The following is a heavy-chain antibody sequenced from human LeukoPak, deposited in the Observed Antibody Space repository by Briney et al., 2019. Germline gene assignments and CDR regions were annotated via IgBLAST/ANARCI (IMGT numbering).Heavy chain of an antibody. CDR2: IRYDGSNK. CDR1: GFTFSSYG. V-gene: IGHV3-30*02. D-gene: IGHD1-26*01. CDR3: ARDPSNSGSYYVFDY. Sequence: GGSLRLSCAASGFTFSSYGMHWVRQAPGKGLEWVAFIRYDGSNKYYADSVKGRFTISRDNSKNTLYLQMNSLRAEDTAVYYCARDPSNSGSYYVFDYWGQGTLVTVS. J-gene: IGHJ4*02.